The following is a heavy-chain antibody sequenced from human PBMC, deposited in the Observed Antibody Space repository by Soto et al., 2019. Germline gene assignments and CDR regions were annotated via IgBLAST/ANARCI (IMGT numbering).Heavy chain of an antibody. D-gene: IGHD3-9*01. CDR3: ARDEGLRYFDWLLRFDP. J-gene: IGHJ5*02. CDR2: ISAYNGNT. V-gene: IGHV1-18*01. CDR1: GYTFTSYG. Sequence: GASVKVSCEASGYTFTSYGSSWVRQAPGQGLEWMGWISAYNGNTNYAQKLQGRVTMTTDTSTSTAYMELRSLRSDDTAVYYCARDEGLRYFDWLLRFDPWGQGALVTVSS.